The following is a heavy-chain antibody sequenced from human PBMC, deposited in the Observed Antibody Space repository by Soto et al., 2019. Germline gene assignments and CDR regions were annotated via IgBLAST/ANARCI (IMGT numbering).Heavy chain of an antibody. CDR2: INHSGST. Sequence: QVQLQQWGAGLLKPSETLSLTCAVYGGSFSGYYWSWIRQPPGKGLEWLGEINHSGSTNYNPSLKIGLAISVDTSKNQFSVEVRSVTAADTAVYYCARATGYGANSWMYAWGKGNLVTVSS. D-gene: IGHD4-17*01. CDR1: GGSFSGYY. V-gene: IGHV4-34*01. J-gene: IGHJ5*02. CDR3: ARATGYGANSWMYA.